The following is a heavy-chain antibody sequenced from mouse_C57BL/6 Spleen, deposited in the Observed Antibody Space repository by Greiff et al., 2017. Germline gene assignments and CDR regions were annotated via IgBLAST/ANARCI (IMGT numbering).Heavy chain of an antibody. D-gene: IGHD1-1*01. CDR3: AREDYYDSSPFAY. CDR1: GYTFTGYW. CDR2: ILPGSGST. V-gene: IGHV1-9*01. Sequence: VQLQQSGAELMKPGASVKLSCKATGYTFTGYWIEWVKQRPGHGLEWIGEILPGSGSTNYTEKFKGKATFTADTSSNTAYMQLSSLTTEDSAIYYCAREDYYDSSPFAYWGQGTLVTVSA. J-gene: IGHJ3*01.